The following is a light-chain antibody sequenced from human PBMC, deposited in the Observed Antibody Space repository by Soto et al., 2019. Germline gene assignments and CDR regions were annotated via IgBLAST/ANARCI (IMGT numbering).Light chain of an antibody. CDR1: SNDVGGYNY. J-gene: IGLJ7*01. CDR3: CSYTSNNSRV. V-gene: IGLV2-14*01. Sequence: QSVLTQPASMSGSPGQSITISCTGTSNDVGGYNYVSWYQQHPGKAPKLMIFEVSNRPSGVSNRFSGSKSGNTASLTISGLQDEDEAYYYCCSYTSNNSRVFGGGTQLTVL. CDR2: EVS.